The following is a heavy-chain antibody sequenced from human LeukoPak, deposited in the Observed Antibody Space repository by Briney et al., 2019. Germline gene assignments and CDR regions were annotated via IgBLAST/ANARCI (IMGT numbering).Heavy chain of an antibody. V-gene: IGHV1-46*01. CDR3: ARDLSKYDSSGYYGGGAFDI. D-gene: IGHD3-22*01. CDR2: INPSGGSI. J-gene: IGHJ3*02. CDR1: GYTFTSYY. Sequence: GASVKVSCKASGYTFTSYYMHWVRQAPGQGLEWMGIINPSGGSISYAQKFQGRVTMTRDMSTSTVYMELSSLRSEDTAVYYCARDLSKYDSSGYYGGGAFDIWGQGTMVTVSS.